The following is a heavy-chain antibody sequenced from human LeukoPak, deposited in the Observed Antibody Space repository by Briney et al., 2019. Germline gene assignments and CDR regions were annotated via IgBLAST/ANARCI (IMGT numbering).Heavy chain of an antibody. Sequence: ASVKVSCKASGYTFTSYYMHWVRQAPGQGLGWMGIINPSGGSTSYAQKFQGRVTMTRDTSTSTVYMELSSLRSEDTAVYYCASADYGDYNFDYWGQGTLVTVSS. CDR3: ASADYGDYNFDY. V-gene: IGHV1-46*01. D-gene: IGHD4-17*01. J-gene: IGHJ4*02. CDR1: GYTFTSYY. CDR2: INPSGGST.